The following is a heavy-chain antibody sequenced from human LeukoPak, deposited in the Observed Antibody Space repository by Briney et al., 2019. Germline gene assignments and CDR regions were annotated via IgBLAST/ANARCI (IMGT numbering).Heavy chain of an antibody. Sequence: PSETLSLTCTVSGGSISSYYWSWVRQPAGKGLEWIGRIYASGNTNYNPSLKGRVTTTVDTSKNQFSLNLSSVTAADTAVYYCARGRGSSSYYFDSWGQGTLVTVSS. D-gene: IGHD6-13*01. CDR3: ARGRGSSSYYFDS. CDR1: GGSISSYY. V-gene: IGHV4-4*07. CDR2: IYASGNT. J-gene: IGHJ4*02.